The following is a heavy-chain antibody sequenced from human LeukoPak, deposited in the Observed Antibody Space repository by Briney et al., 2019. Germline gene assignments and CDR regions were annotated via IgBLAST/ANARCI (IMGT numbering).Heavy chain of an antibody. D-gene: IGHD5-12*01. CDR2: IKKDGREK. Sequence: PGGSLRLSCAASGFTFSDYWMTWVRQAPGKGLEWVANIKKDGREKYYVDSVKGRFTMPRDNAKNSLFLQMNSLRAEDTAVYFCARVSGTNTFDIWGHGTMVTVSS. CDR3: ARVSGTNTFDI. CDR1: GFTFSDYW. J-gene: IGHJ3*02. V-gene: IGHV3-7*01.